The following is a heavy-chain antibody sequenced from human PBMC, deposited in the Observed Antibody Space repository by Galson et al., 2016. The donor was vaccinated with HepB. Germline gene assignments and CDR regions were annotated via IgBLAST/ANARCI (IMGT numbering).Heavy chain of an antibody. V-gene: IGHV3-48*04. D-gene: IGHD1-1*01. J-gene: IGHJ4*02. CDR3: AGSMEGHLDY. CDR1: GFTFSSYS. Sequence: SLRLSCAASGFTFSSYSMNWVRQAPGKGLEWVSYISVYRTIYYADSVKGRFTISRDNARNSLYLQMNTLRADDTAVYYCAGSMEGHLDYWGQGILVTVSS. CDR2: ISVYRTI.